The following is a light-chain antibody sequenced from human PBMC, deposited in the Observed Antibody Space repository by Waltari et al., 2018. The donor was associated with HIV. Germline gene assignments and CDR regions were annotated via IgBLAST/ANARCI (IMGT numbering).Light chain of an antibody. CDR1: SADIGSTT. CDR3: AAWDDSMEGHV. V-gene: IGLV1-44*01. CDR2: NTY. J-gene: IGLJ2*01. Sequence: QSVLTQPPSASGTPGQTVTIPCSGSSADIGSTTVNWYKQLPGTAPKLLIYNTYQRPSGVPDRVSASQSGTSASLAISGLQSEDEADYYCAAWDDSMEGHVFGGGTKLTIL.